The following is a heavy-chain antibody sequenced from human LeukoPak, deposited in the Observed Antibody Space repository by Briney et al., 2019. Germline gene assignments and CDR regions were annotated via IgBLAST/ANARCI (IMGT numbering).Heavy chain of an antibody. V-gene: IGHV4-59*01. D-gene: IGHD3-16*01. J-gene: IGHJ5*02. CDR1: GGSISSYS. Sequence: SETLSLTCTVSGGSISSYSWNWVRQPPGKGLEWIGYIYYSGSTNYNPSLKSRVTISVDTSKNQFSLKLSSVTAADTAVYYCARGVGGGAWFDPWGQGTLVTVSS. CDR3: ARGVGGGAWFDP. CDR2: IYYSGST.